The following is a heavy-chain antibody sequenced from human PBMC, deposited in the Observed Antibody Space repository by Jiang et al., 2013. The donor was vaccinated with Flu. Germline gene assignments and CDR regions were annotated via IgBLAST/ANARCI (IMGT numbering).Heavy chain of an antibody. CDR2: INAGNGNT. V-gene: IGHV1-3*01. D-gene: IGHD6-19*01. Sequence: MHWVRQAPGQRLEWMGWINAGNGNTKYSQKFQGRVTITRDTSASTAYMELSSLRSEDTAVYYCARDLVWYSSGWLPDTGTFNSPGDWGQGTLVTVSS. CDR3: ARDLVWYSSGWLPDTGTFNSPGD. J-gene: IGHJ4*02.